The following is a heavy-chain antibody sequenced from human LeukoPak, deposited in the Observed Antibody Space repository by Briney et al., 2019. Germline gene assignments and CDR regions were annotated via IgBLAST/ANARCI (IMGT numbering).Heavy chain of an antibody. Sequence: PSETLSLTCTVSGGSISSGGYYWSWIRQPPGKGLEWIGHIYHSGSTYYNPSLKSRVTISVDRSKNQFSLKLSSVTAADTAVYYCARDGEYGGNAFDYWGQGTLVTVSS. CDR2: IYHSGST. V-gene: IGHV4-30-2*01. J-gene: IGHJ4*02. CDR1: GGSISSGGYY. D-gene: IGHD4/OR15-4a*01. CDR3: ARDGEYGGNAFDY.